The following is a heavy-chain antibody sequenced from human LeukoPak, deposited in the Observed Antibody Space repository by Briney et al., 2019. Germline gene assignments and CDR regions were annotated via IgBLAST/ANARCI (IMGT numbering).Heavy chain of an antibody. CDR2: IYYSGRT. D-gene: IGHD1-26*01. J-gene: IGHJ4*02. CDR3: TRDRAHGTQDY. CDR1: GGSFTDYF. Sequence: ETLSLTCTVSGGSFTDYFWGWIRQPPGKGLEWIGSIYYSGRTFYNPSLKNRVSISLDTSKGQFSLNLDSVTAADTAVYFCTRDRAHGTQDYWGQGTLVTVS. V-gene: IGHV4-39*07.